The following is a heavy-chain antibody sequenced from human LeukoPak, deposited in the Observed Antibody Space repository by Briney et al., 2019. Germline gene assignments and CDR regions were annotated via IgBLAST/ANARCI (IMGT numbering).Heavy chain of an antibody. Sequence: ASVKVSCKASGYTFTSYGFSWVRQAPGQGLEWMGWINPNSGGTNYAQKLQGRVTMTTHTSTTTAYMELRSLRSDDTAVYYCARDGRCSGGSCYSEAFDIWGQGTMVTVSS. CDR2: INPNSGGT. CDR1: GYTFTSYG. V-gene: IGHV1-18*01. J-gene: IGHJ3*02. D-gene: IGHD2-15*01. CDR3: ARDGRCSGGSCYSEAFDI.